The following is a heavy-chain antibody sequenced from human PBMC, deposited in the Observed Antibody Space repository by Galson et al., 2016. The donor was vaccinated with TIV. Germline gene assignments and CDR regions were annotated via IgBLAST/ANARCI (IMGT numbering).Heavy chain of an antibody. V-gene: IGHV5-51*01. CDR3: ARQGPTKGSLGY. D-gene: IGHD1-26*01. Sequence: QSGAEVKKPGESLKISCKASGYTFTSLWIGWVRRVPGKGLEWMGIMYPGDSDIIYSPSFQGQVTISADKSISTVYLQWSSLKASDAAMYYCARQGPTKGSLGYWGQGTLLTVSS. CDR2: MYPGDSDI. CDR1: GYTFTSLW. J-gene: IGHJ4*02.